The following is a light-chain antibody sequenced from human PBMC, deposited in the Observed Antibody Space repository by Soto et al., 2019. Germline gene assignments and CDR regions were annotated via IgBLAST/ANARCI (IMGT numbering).Light chain of an antibody. CDR2: DVS. J-gene: IGLJ1*01. CDR3: CSYAGSYCYV. V-gene: IGLV2-11*01. Sequence: QSALTQPRSVSGSPGQSVTISCTGTSXDVGGYNYVSWYQQHPGKAPKLMIYDVSKRPSGVPDRFSGSKSGNTASLTISGLQAEDEADYYCCSYAGSYCYVFGTGTKLTVL. CDR1: SXDVGGYNY.